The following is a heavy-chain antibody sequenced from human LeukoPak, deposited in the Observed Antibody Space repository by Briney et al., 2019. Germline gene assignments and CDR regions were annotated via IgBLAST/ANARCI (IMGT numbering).Heavy chain of an antibody. V-gene: IGHV1-46*01. D-gene: IGHD1-7*01. CDR2: INPRGGSA. J-gene: IGHJ4*02. Sequence: EASVKVSCKASGYTLTSYYMHWVRQAPGQGLEWMGRINPRGGSASYAQKFQGRLTMTRDTSTSTAYMELSSLRSEDTAVYYCARGWELHFDYWGQGTPVTVSS. CDR3: ARGWELHFDY. CDR1: GYTLTSYY.